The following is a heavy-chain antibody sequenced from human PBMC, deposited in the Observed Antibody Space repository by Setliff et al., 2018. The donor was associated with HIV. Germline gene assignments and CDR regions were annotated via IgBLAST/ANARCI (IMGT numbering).Heavy chain of an antibody. CDR1: GGSIGSGAYY. CDR3: ARDRGSGSSLDY. D-gene: IGHD3-10*01. J-gene: IGHJ4*02. CDR2: IQNSGST. V-gene: IGHV4-31*03. Sequence: PSETLSLTCSVSGGSIGSGAYYWSWLRQHPGKGLEWIGYIQNSGSTYYNPSLKSRVTISVDTSTNRFSLKLASVTAADTAFYYCARDRGSGSSLDYWGQGTLVTVSS.